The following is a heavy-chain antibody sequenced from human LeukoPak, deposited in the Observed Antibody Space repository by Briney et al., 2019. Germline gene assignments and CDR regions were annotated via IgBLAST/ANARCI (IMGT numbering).Heavy chain of an antibody. CDR1: GFYLGNHG. Sequence: PGRSLRLSCAASGFYLGNHGMHWVRQAPGKGLEWVAIIYYDGVNKYYADSIKARFTISRDTSKNTLFLQMESLTTEDTAVYYCAMHRGSVFEGYMDVWGKGTTVSVSS. CDR2: IYYDGVNK. D-gene: IGHD2-8*01. J-gene: IGHJ6*03. V-gene: IGHV3-33*01. CDR3: AMHRGSVFEGYMDV.